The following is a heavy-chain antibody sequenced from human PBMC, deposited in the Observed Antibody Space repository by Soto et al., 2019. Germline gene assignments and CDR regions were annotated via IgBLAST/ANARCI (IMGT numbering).Heavy chain of an antibody. CDR3: AKGVGRVVAAAIDY. Sequence: RRLSCAASGFTRRSYGIYWVRQAPGKGLEWVAFVSYDGSNENYADSVKGRFTISRDNSKNTLYLQMDSLRVEDTAVYYCAKGVGRVVAAAIDYWGQGTLVTSPQ. CDR2: VSYDGSNE. CDR1: GFTRRSYG. D-gene: IGHD2-2*01. V-gene: IGHV3-30*18. J-gene: IGHJ4*02.